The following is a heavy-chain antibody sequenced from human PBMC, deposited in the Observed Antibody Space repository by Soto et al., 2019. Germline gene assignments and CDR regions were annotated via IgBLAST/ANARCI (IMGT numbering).Heavy chain of an antibody. D-gene: IGHD3-22*01. J-gene: IGHJ3*02. CDR1: GFTFSSYW. CDR2: IKQDGSEK. V-gene: IGHV3-7*01. Sequence: GGSLRLSCAASGFTFSSYWMSWVRQAPGKGLEWVANIKQDGSEKYYVDSVKGRFTISRDNAKNSLYLQMNSLRAEDTAVYYCARFGYYDSGGLGLGKDDAFDIWGQGTMVTVSS. CDR3: ARFGYYDSGGLGLGKDDAFDI.